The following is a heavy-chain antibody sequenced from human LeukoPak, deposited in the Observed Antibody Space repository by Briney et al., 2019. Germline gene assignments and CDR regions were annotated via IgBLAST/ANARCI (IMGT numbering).Heavy chain of an antibody. CDR2: ISSSGTTI. J-gene: IGHJ5*01. D-gene: IGHD2-15*01. CDR3: ARVGGGVAATGNFWSDP. CDR1: GFTFSSYE. Sequence: GGSLRLSCAASGFTFSSYEMNWVRQAPGKGLEWVSYISSSGTTIYYADSVKGRFTISRDNAKNSLYLQMNSLRAEDTAVYYCARVGGGVAATGNFWSDPWGKEPWSPSPQ. V-gene: IGHV3-48*03.